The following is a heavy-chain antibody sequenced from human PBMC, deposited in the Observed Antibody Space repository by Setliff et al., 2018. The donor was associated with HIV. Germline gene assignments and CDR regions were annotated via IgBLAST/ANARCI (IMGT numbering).Heavy chain of an antibody. Sequence: SETLSLTCTVSGGSISSGSYYWSWIRQPAGKGLEWIGRIYTSGSTNFNPSLKSRVTISFDTSKNQFSLTLSSVTAADTAVYYCVRRLRYFDPSFDIWGQGTLVTVSS. D-gene: IGHD3-9*01. CDR2: IYTSGST. V-gene: IGHV4-61*02. CDR1: GGSISSGSYY. CDR3: VRRLRYFDPSFDI. J-gene: IGHJ3*02.